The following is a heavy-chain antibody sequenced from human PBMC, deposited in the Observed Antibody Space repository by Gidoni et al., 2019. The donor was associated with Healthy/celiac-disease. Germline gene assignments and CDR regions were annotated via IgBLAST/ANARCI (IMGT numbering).Heavy chain of an antibody. CDR2: ISYDGSNK. V-gene: IGHV3-30*18. J-gene: IGHJ6*03. Sequence: QVQLVESGGGVVQPGRSLRLSCAASGFTFSSYGMHWVRQAPGKGLEWVAVISYDGSNKYYADSVKGRFTISRDNSKNTLYLQMNSLRAEDTAVYYCAKDAGYDNYYYMDVWGKGTTVTVSS. CDR1: GFTFSSYG. CDR3: AKDAGYDNYYYMDV.